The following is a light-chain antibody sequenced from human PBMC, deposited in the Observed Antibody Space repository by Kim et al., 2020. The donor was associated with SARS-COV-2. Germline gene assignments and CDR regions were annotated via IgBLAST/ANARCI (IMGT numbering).Light chain of an antibody. CDR1: QSVSSSY. Sequence: PGERATLSCRASQSVSSSYLAWYQQKPGQAPRLLIYGASTRATGIPDRFSGSGSGTDFTLTISRLEPEDFAVYYCQQYGSSPLTFGGGTKVDIK. CDR3: QQYGSSPLT. V-gene: IGKV3-20*01. CDR2: GAS. J-gene: IGKJ4*01.